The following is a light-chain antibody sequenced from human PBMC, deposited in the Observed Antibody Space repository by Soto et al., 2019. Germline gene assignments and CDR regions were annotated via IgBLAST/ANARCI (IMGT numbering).Light chain of an antibody. CDR2: DAS. V-gene: IGKV1-33*01. Sequence: DIQMTQSPSSLSASVGDRVTITCQASQDISNYLNWYQQKPGKAPKLLIYDASNLESGVPSRFSGSGSGTDFTFTISSLQPEDIATYYCQQYDNLPPYTFVQGTKVDIK. CDR1: QDISNY. CDR3: QQYDNLPPYT. J-gene: IGKJ2*01.